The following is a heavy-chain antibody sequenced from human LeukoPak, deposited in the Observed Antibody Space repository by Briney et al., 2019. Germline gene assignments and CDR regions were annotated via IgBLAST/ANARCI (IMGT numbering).Heavy chain of an antibody. J-gene: IGHJ4*02. D-gene: IGHD6-19*01. V-gene: IGHV3-33*01. Sequence: GRSLRLSCAASGCTFSSYGMHWVRKAPGKGLEWVAVIWYDGSNKYYADSVKGRFTISRDNSKNTLYLQMNSLRAEDTAVYYCARDQGYSSGWYPYWGQGTLVTVSS. CDR1: GCTFSSYG. CDR3: ARDQGYSSGWYPY. CDR2: IWYDGSNK.